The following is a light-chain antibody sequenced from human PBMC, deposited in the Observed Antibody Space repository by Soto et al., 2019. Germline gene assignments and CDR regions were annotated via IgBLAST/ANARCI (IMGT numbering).Light chain of an antibody. CDR3: QQYNTWPPAYT. V-gene: IGKV3-15*01. Sequence: EIVMTHSPATLSVSPGERATLSCRASQSVSSDLAWYQQKPGQAPRLLIYGASTRATGIPARFSGSGSGTEFTLTVSSLLSEDFAVYYCQQYNTWPPAYTFGQGTKLEIK. J-gene: IGKJ2*01. CDR2: GAS. CDR1: QSVSSD.